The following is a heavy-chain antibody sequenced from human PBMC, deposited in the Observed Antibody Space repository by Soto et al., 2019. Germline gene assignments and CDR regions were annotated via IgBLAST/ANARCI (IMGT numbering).Heavy chain of an antibody. J-gene: IGHJ4*02. V-gene: IGHV4-59*08. CDR1: GGSISSYY. CDR2: IYYSGST. D-gene: IGHD1-1*01. Sequence: PSETLSLTCTVSGGSISSYYRSWIRQPPGKGLEWIGYIYYSGSTNYNPSLKSRVTISVDTSKNQFSLKLGSVTAADTAVYYCARRGHGNNFDYWGQGTLVTVSS. CDR3: ARRGHGNNFDY.